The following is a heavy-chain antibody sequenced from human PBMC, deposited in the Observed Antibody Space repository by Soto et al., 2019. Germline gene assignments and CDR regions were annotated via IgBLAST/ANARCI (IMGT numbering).Heavy chain of an antibody. V-gene: IGHV4-61*01. J-gene: IGHJ6*02. CDR3: ARFAPLGNYYGMDV. CDR2: IYYSGST. Sequence: TLSLTCTVSGGSVSSGSYYWSWIRQPPGKGLEWIGYIYYSGSTNYNPSLKSRVTISVDTSKNQFSLKLSSVTAADMAVYYCARFAPLGNYYGMDVWGQGTTVTVSS. CDR1: GGSVSSGSYY.